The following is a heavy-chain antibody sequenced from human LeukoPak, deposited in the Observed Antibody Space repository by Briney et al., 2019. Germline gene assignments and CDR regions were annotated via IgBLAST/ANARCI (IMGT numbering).Heavy chain of an antibody. Sequence: ASVNVSCKTSGYTFTDYYIHLVRQAPGQALEWMGWINPNSGETNSAQKFQGRVTMTGDTSISTAYMELRRVTSDDTAVYYCARDRDYSNTERGFDYWGQGTLVTVSS. V-gene: IGHV1-2*02. CDR3: ARDRDYSNTERGFDY. J-gene: IGHJ4*02. CDR1: GYTFTDYY. D-gene: IGHD4-11*01. CDR2: INPNSGET.